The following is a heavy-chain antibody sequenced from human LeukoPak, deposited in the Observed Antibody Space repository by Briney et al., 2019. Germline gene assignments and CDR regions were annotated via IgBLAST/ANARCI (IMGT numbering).Heavy chain of an antibody. CDR3: ARGAERITMVQGLYYYYYYMDV. J-gene: IGHJ6*03. CDR1: GGSFCGYY. CDR2: INNSGST. D-gene: IGHD3-10*01. V-gene: IGHV4-34*01. Sequence: SETLSLTCAVYGGSFCGYYWSWIRQPPGKGLEWIGEINNSGSTNYNPSLKSRVTISVDTSKNQFSLKLSSVTAADTAVYYRARGAERITMVQGLYYYYYYMDVWGKGTTVTVSS.